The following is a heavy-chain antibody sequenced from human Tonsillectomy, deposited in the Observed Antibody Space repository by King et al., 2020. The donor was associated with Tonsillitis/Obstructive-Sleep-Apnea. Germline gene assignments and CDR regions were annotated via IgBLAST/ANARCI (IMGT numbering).Heavy chain of an antibody. CDR3: ARHLWGSYPVH. Sequence: VQLVESGGGVVQPGRSLRLSCAASGFTFSNYPMHWVRQAPGKGLEWVAVISYDGGNKFYAESVKGRFTISRDNSKITLYMQLNSLRPEDTAVYYCARHLWGSYPVHWGQGTLVTVSS. CDR1: GFTFSNYP. D-gene: IGHD3-16*02. CDR2: ISYDGGNK. J-gene: IGHJ4*02. V-gene: IGHV3-30*01.